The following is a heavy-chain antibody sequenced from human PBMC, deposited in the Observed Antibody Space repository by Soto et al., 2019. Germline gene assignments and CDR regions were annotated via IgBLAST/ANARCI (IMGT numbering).Heavy chain of an antibody. CDR3: AIGVASARNFDC. CDR2: ISDSGGTT. J-gene: IGHJ4*02. D-gene: IGHD6-6*01. V-gene: IGHV3-23*01. CDR1: GFTFSPYA. Sequence: EVQLLESGGGLVQPGGSLRLSCEASGFTFSPYAMSWVRRAPGKGLEWVSTISDSGGTTFYADSVKGRFTISRDNAKNTLYLQMNSLRAEDTGIYFCAIGVASARNFDCWGQGTLVTVSS.